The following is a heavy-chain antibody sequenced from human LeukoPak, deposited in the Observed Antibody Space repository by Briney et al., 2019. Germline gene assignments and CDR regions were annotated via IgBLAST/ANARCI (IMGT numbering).Heavy chain of an antibody. Sequence: PGGSLRLSCAASGFTFSSYAMSWVRQAPGKGLEWVSAISGSGGSTYYADSVKGRFTISRDNSENTLYLQMNSLRAEDTAVYFCARRLGELSYTYFDYWGQGTLVTVSS. CDR2: ISGSGGST. CDR1: GFTFSSYA. J-gene: IGHJ4*02. CDR3: ARRLGELSYTYFDY. D-gene: IGHD3-16*02. V-gene: IGHV3-23*01.